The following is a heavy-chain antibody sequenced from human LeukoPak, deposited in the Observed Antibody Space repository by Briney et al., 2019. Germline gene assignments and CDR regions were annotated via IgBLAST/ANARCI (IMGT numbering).Heavy chain of an antibody. Sequence: SETLSLTCTVSGGSISSSSYYWGWIRQPPGEGLEWIGSIYYSGSTYYNPSLKSRVTISVDTSKNQFSLKLSSVTAADTAVYYCARRGVSSSWYRYWGQGTLVTVSS. CDR2: IYYSGST. CDR3: ARRGVSSSWYRY. J-gene: IGHJ4*02. CDR1: GGSISSSSYY. V-gene: IGHV4-39*01. D-gene: IGHD6-13*01.